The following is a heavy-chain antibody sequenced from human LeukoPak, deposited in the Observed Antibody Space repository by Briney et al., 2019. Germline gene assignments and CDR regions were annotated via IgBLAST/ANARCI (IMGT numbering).Heavy chain of an antibody. V-gene: IGHV1-8*02. CDR1: GYTFTSYD. D-gene: IGHD6-6*01. Sequence: ASVKVSCKASGYTFTSYDINWVRQATGQGLEWMGWMNPNSGNTGYAQKLQGRVTMTTDTSTSTAYMELRSLRSDDTAVYYCARDEYSSSSPPFWDYWGQGTLVTVSS. CDR3: ARDEYSSSSPPFWDY. J-gene: IGHJ4*02. CDR2: MNPNSGNT.